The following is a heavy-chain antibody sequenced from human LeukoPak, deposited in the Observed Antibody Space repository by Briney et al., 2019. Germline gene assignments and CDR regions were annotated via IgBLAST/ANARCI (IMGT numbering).Heavy chain of an antibody. J-gene: IGHJ5*02. V-gene: IGHV4-59*01. D-gene: IGHD1-26*01. CDR1: GGSIISYY. Sequence: PLETLSLTCTVSGGSIISYYWSCILQPPGKELVWIGYIYYSGSTNYNPSLKSRVTISVDTSKNQFSLKLSTVTAADTAVYYCVRDYSRWFDPWGQGNLVTVSS. CDR2: IYYSGST. CDR3: VRDYSRWFDP.